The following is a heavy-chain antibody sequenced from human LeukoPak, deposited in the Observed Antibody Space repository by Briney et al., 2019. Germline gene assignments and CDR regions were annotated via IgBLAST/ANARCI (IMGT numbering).Heavy chain of an antibody. V-gene: IGHV4-38-2*02. CDR3: ARFRGGVGWEY. J-gene: IGHJ4*02. CDR2: ITHNGTT. CDR1: GYLIRRGYS. Sequence: SETLSLPCTVSGYLIRRGYSWAWLRPPPGKGLEWISSITHNGTTHYNPSLTRRVTVSRDTPKNHFSSNLSSVTAADTAVYYCARFRGGVGWEYWGQGTLVTVSS. D-gene: IGHD5-24*01.